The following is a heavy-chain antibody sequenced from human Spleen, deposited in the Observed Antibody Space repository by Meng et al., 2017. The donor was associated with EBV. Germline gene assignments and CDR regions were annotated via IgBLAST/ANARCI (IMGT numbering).Heavy chain of an antibody. CDR2: INEDGRTT. D-gene: IGHD3-3*02. CDR1: GFTFSSYW. V-gene: IGHV3-74*01. J-gene: IGHJ4*02. Sequence: EVQLGGSGGALFQPGGSLRLSCAGSGFTFSSYWMHWVRQAPGKGLVWVSRINEDGRTTTYADSVKGRFTISRDNTKNTLYLQMNSLRVEDTALYFCSRDLAGPYDDWGQGTLVTVSS. CDR3: SRDLAGPYDD.